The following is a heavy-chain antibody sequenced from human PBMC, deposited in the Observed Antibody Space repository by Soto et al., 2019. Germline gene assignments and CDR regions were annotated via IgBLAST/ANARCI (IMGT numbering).Heavy chain of an antibody. J-gene: IGHJ1*01. CDR1: GGSISSGGYS. CDR2: IYHSGST. Sequence: QLQLQESGSGLVKPSQTLSLTCAVSGGSISSGGYSWSWIRQPPGKGLEWIGYIYHSGSTYYNPSLTSRLTISVDRSKNQFSLKLSSVTAADTAVYYCASSYYDSSGSALRDWGQGTLVTVSS. D-gene: IGHD3-22*01. CDR3: ASSYYDSSGSALRD. V-gene: IGHV4-30-2*01.